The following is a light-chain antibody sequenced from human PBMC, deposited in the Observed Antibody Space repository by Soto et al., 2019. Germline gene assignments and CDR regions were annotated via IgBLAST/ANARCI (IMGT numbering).Light chain of an antibody. CDR2: AVS. V-gene: IGKV1-39*01. J-gene: IGKJ2*01. CDR3: QQTYSTPLYT. Sequence: EIQMTQSPSSLSASVGERVTITCRASQSIDSYLNWYQQKPGKAPKLLIYAVSNLQSGVPSRFSGRGSWTDFSLTVSSLQPEDSATYYCQQTYSTPLYTFGEGTKLEIK. CDR1: QSIDSY.